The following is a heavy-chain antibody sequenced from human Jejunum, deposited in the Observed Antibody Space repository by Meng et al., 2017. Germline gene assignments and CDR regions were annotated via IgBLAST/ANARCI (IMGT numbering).Heavy chain of an antibody. CDR3: AKDRLGGADNLDS. CDR2: ILFDGSYK. Sequence: QVHLVESGGGVVQPGKSLRLSCAASGFSFSSNGMHWVRQAPGKGLEWVAVILFDGSYKYYADSVKGRFTISRDNSNSTLYLQMNSLRTEDTAVYYCAKDRLGGADNLDSWGQGTLVTVSS. V-gene: IGHV3-30*18. J-gene: IGHJ4*02. D-gene: IGHD3-16*01. CDR1: GFSFSSNG.